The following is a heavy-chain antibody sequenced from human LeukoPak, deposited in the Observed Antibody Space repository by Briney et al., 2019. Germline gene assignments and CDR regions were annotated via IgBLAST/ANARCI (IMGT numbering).Heavy chain of an antibody. CDR3: ARLRPLLDQLLYFAFDS. CDR1: NGSISSHF. J-gene: IGHJ4*02. D-gene: IGHD2-2*02. V-gene: IGHV4-59*11. Sequence: PSETLSLTCSVFNGSISSHFWTWVRQPPGKGLEWIGHIHYSGSTNYNPSLKSRVTMSLDTSKNQFSLKLTSVTAADTAIFYCARLRPLLDQLLYFAFDSWGQGTLVTVSS. CDR2: IHYSGST.